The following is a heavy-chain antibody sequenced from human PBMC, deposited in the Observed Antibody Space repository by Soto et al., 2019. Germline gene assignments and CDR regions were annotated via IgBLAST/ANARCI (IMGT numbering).Heavy chain of an antibody. J-gene: IGHJ5*02. CDR2: ISWNSGSI. Sequence: EVQLVESGGGLVQPGRSLRLSCAASGFTFDDYAMHWVRQAPGKGLAWVSGISWNSGSIGYADSVKGRFTISRDNAKNSLYLQMNSLRAEDTALYYCAKEDIGGGFGPWGQGPLVTVSS. D-gene: IGHD2-15*01. CDR1: GFTFDDYA. V-gene: IGHV3-9*01. CDR3: AKEDIGGGFGP.